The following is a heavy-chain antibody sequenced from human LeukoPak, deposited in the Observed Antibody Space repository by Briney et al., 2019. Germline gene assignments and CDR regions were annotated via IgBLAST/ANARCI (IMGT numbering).Heavy chain of an antibody. CDR2: ITGSIYFSGST. D-gene: IGHD3-10*01. CDR3: ARDSRDYGSGSYWDV. CDR1: GGSINNYY. Sequence: SETLSLTCTASGGSINNYYWNWIRQPPGKGLEWIGYITGSIYFSGSTKYDPSLESRVTMSVDTSKNQFPLTLSSVTAADTAVYYCARDSRDYGSGSYWDVWGQGTTVTVSS. J-gene: IGHJ6*02. V-gene: IGHV4-59*01.